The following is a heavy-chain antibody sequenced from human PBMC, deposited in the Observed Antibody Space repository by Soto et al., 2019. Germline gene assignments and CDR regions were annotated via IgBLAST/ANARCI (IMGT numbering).Heavy chain of an antibody. D-gene: IGHD3-10*01. Sequence: QVQLQESGPGLVKPSQTLSLTCTVSGGSISSGGWYWSWIRQDPGKGLEWIGYIYYSGSTYYNPSLKSRVTISGDTSKNQFSLKLSSVTAADTAVYYCARGTEFGDFDYWGQGTLVTVSS. V-gene: IGHV4-31*03. J-gene: IGHJ4*02. CDR3: ARGTEFGDFDY. CDR1: GGSISSGGWY. CDR2: IYYSGST.